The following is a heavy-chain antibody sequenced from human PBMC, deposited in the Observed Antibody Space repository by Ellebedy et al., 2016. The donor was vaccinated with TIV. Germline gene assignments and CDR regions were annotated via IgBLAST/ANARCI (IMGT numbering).Heavy chain of an antibody. CDR1: GVSFSTYA. Sequence: PGGSLRLSCAASGVSFSTYAMAWVRQAPGKGLEWLSAIGSRSEYTIYADSVKGRFTISRDNFKNTLWLQMYSLRAEDTAVYYCAKKLVSRDSLSFDYWGLGTLVTVTS. D-gene: IGHD3-9*01. J-gene: IGHJ4*02. V-gene: IGHV3-23*01. CDR3: AKKLVSRDSLSFDY. CDR2: IGSRSEYT.